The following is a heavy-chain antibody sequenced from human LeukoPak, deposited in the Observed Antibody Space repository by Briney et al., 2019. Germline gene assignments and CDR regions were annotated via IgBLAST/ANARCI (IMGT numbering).Heavy chain of an antibody. D-gene: IGHD1-14*01. CDR1: GFTFSSNW. J-gene: IGHJ4*02. CDR2: INPDGSRT. Sequence: GGSLRLSCAASGFTFSSNWMHWVRQGPGKGLVWASRINPDGSRTDYAESVKGRFTISRDNAKNTLSLEMNSLGDEDTAVYYCSRDFNGRNDFWGQGTLVTVSS. CDR3: SRDFNGRNDF. V-gene: IGHV3-74*01.